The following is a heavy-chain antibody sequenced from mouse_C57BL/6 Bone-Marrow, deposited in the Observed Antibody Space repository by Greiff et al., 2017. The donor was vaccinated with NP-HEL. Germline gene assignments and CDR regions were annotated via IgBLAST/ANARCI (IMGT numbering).Heavy chain of an antibody. Sequence: DVQLVESGGDLVKPGGSLKLSCAASGFTFSSYGMSWVRQTPDKRLEWVATISSGGSYTYYPDSVKGRVTISRDNATNTLYLQMSSLKSEDTAVYYCARHGWADYAMDYWGQGTSVTVSS. CDR3: ARHGWADYAMDY. D-gene: IGHD3-3*01. J-gene: IGHJ4*01. V-gene: IGHV5-6*01. CDR2: ISSGGSYT. CDR1: GFTFSSYG.